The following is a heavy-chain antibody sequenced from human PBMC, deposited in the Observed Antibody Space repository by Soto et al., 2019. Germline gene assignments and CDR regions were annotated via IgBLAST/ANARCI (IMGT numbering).Heavy chain of an antibody. CDR1: GGPFSGYY. CDR2: INHSGST. Sequence: QVQLQQWGAGLLKPSETLSLTCAVYGGPFSGYYWGWFRNPPGKGLGGLGEINHSGSTNYNPSLKSRVTISVDTSKNQFSLKLSSVTAADTAVYYCARVIMGSVGATGARTIDYWGQGTLVTVSS. CDR3: ARVIMGSVGATGARTIDY. D-gene: IGHD1-26*01. V-gene: IGHV4-34*01. J-gene: IGHJ4*02.